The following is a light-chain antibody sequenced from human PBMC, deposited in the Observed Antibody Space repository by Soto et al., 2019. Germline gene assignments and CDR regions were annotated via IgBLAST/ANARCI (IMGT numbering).Light chain of an antibody. CDR3: SSYTTAGTLV. Sequence: QSVLTQPASVSGSPGQSITISCTGTSSDVGGYNYVSWYQQHPAKAPKLMIYEVSNRPSGVSNRFSGSKSGNTASLTISGLQAEDEADYYCSSYTTAGTLVFGGGTKLTVL. V-gene: IGLV2-14*01. CDR2: EVS. J-gene: IGLJ2*01. CDR1: SSDVGGYNY.